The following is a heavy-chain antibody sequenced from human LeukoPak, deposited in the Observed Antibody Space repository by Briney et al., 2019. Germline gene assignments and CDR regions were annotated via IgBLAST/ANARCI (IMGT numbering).Heavy chain of an antibody. V-gene: IGHV4-4*07. CDR2: IYTSGST. Sequence: SETLSLTCTVSGGSISSYYWSWIRQPPGKGLEWIGRIYTSGSTNYNPSLKSRVTMSVDTSKNQFSLKLSSVTAADTAVYYCARARGYCSGGSCYPYYYYYMDVRGKGTTVTVSS. CDR1: GGSISSYY. J-gene: IGHJ6*03. CDR3: ARARGYCSGGSCYPYYYYYMDV. D-gene: IGHD2-15*01.